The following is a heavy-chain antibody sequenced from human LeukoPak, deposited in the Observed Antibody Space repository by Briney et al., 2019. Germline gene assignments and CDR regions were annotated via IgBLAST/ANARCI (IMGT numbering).Heavy chain of an antibody. D-gene: IGHD6-19*01. CDR1: GGSFSDYY. V-gene: IGHV4-34*01. CDR2: IDPAGNT. CDR3: ARSGFGSGWTHDF. J-gene: IGHJ4*02. Sequence: SETLSLTCAVSGGSFSDYYWNWIRQPPGKGLEWIGEIDPAGNTNYRPSLNSRVTISIDTSKNQFSLNLKSVPATDTAVYYCARSGFGSGWTHDFWGQGTLVTVSS.